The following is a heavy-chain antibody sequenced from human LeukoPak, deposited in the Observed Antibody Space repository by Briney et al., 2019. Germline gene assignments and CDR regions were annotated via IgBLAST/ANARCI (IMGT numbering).Heavy chain of an antibody. J-gene: IGHJ6*03. CDR1: GFTFSSYA. D-gene: IGHD2-15*01. V-gene: IGHV3-23*01. Sequence: PGGSLRLSCAASGFTFSSYAMSWVRQAPGKGLEWVSTISGSGGATYYADSVKGRFTISRDNSKITLYLQMNSLRAEDTAIYYCAKNGDRGAYCSGGSCYPYYYYYMDVWGKGTTVTISS. CDR3: AKNGDRGAYCSGGSCYPYYYYYMDV. CDR2: ISGSGGAT.